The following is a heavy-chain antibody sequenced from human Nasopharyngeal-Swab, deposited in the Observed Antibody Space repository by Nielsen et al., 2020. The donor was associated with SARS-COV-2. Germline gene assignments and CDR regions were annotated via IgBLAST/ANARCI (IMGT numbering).Heavy chain of an antibody. J-gene: IGHJ4*02. D-gene: IGHD6-19*01. Sequence: SLKISCAASGFTFDDYAMHWVRQAPGKGLEWVSGISWNSGSTGYADSVKGRFTISRDNAKNSLYLQMNSLRAEDTALYYCAKDIKRGIAVAGNFDYWGQGTLVTVSS. CDR2: ISWNSGST. V-gene: IGHV3-9*01. CDR1: GFTFDDYA. CDR3: AKDIKRGIAVAGNFDY.